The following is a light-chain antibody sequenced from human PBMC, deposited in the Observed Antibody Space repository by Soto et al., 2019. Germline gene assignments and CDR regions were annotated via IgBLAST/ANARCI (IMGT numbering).Light chain of an antibody. Sequence: ESGLTQSPGTLSLSPGERATLSCRDSQSVSSSYLAWDQQKPGQPPRLLIYSASSRATGVPDRFSGSGSGTDFTLTISILEPDDFAVYYCQQYESSRVWRTYGQGTKVEIK. V-gene: IGKV3-20*01. J-gene: IGKJ1*01. CDR1: QSVSSSY. CDR3: QQYESSRVWRT. CDR2: SAS.